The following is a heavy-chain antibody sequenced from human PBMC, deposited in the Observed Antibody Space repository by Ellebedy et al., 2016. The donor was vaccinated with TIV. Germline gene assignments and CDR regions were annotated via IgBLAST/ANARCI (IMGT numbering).Heavy chain of an antibody. CDR3: EKERTEMTATTVY. J-gene: IGHJ4*02. V-gene: IGHV3-64*02. Sequence: GESLKISCAASGFTFSSYAXHWVRLAPGKGLEFVSAISSNGGSTYYADSVRGRFTISRDDSKNTLSLQMSSLRSEDTAVYYCEKERTEMTATTVYWGQGTLVTVSS. CDR1: GFTFSSYA. CDR2: ISSNGGST. D-gene: IGHD1-1*01.